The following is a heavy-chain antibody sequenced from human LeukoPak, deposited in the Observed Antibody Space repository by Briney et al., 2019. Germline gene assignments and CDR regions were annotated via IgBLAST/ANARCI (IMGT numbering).Heavy chain of an antibody. V-gene: IGHV2-70*11. D-gene: IGHD2-15*01. CDR2: IDWDDDK. Sequence: SGPTLVNPTQTLTLTCTFSGFSLSTSGMCVSWIRQPPGKALEWLARIDWDDDKYYSTSLKTRLTISKDTSKNQVVLTMTNMDPVDTATYYCARIYCSGGSCYSGVWWFDPWGQGTLVTVSS. CDR1: GFSLSTSGMC. J-gene: IGHJ5*02. CDR3: ARIYCSGGSCYSGVWWFDP.